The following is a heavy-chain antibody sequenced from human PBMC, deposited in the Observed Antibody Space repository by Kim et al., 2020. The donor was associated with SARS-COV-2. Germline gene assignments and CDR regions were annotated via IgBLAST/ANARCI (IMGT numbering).Heavy chain of an antibody. CDR1: GGSISGYY. Sequence: SETLSLTCTVSGGSISGYYWSWIRQPPGKGLEWIGYIYYSGSTNYNPSLKSRVTISVDTSKNQFSLKLSSVTAADTAVYYCARMYDGSGSSRLGYYYGMDVWGHGTTVTVSS. CDR3: ARMYDGSGSSRLGYYYGMDV. J-gene: IGHJ6*02. CDR2: IYYSGST. D-gene: IGHD3-10*01. V-gene: IGHV4-59*01.